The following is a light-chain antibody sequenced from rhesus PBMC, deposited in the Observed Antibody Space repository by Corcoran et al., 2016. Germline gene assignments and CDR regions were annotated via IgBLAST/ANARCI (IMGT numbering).Light chain of an antibody. J-gene: IGKJ4*01. CDR3: LQDYTTPLT. CDR2: DAS. Sequence: DIQMTQSPSSLSASVGDRVTVTCRASQGINKELSRYQQKPGKAPTLLIYDASSLQRRDSSRYSSSGAGTDYTLTISSLTPEDVATYYCLQDYTTPLTFGGGTKVEIK. V-gene: IGKV1-94*01. CDR1: QGINKE.